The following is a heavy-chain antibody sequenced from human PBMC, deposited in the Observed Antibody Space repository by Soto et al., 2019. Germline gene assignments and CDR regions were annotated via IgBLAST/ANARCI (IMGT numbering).Heavy chain of an antibody. CDR3: ARDKRAYSSSSVPTYGMDV. J-gene: IGHJ6*02. Sequence: ASVKVSCKASGYTFTGYYMHWVRQAPGQGLEWMGWINPNSGGTNYAQKFQGWVTMTRDTSISTAYMELSRLRSDDTAVYYCARDKRAYSSSSVPTYGMDVWGQGTTVTVSS. CDR2: INPNSGGT. D-gene: IGHD6-6*01. V-gene: IGHV1-2*04. CDR1: GYTFTGYY.